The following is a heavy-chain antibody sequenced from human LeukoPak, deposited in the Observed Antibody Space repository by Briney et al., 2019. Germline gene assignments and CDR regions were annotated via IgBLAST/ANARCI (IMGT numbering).Heavy chain of an antibody. CDR1: GFTFSSYS. CDR2: ISSSSSTI. J-gene: IGHJ3*02. V-gene: IGHV3-48*01. D-gene: IGHD5-24*01. Sequence: GGSLRLSCAASGFTFSSYSMNWVRQAPGKGLEWVSYISSSSSTIYYADSVKGRFTISRDNAKNSLYLQMNSLRAEDTAVYYCARDLEMATIPKIGDAFDIWGQGTMVTVSS. CDR3: ARDLEMATIPKIGDAFDI.